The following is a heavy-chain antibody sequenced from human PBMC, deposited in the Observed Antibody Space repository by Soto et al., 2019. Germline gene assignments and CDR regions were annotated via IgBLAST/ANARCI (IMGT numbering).Heavy chain of an antibody. V-gene: IGHV1-18*01. CDR3: AREGVAPYYYYGMDV. D-gene: IGHD5-12*01. CDR2: IITYNGDT. Sequence: GASVKVSCKASGYTFTRSGISWVRQAPGQGLELMGLIITYNGDTNYAQTFQGRVTMTTDTSTSTVHMEVRSLRSDDTAVYYCAREGVAPYYYYGMDVWGQGTPVTVSS. J-gene: IGHJ6*02. CDR1: GYTFTRSG.